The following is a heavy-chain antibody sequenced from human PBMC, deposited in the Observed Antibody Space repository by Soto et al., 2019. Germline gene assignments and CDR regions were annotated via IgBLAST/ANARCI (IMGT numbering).Heavy chain of an antibody. Sequence: SETLSLTCAVSGGSINSRYWWSWVRQSPGKGLEWIGEIYHSGSTNYNPSLKSRVTISVDKSKNQFSLNLSSVTAADMAVYYCARDQNGSGNYYTRYFDYWGQGTLVT. CDR3: ARDQNGSGNYYTRYFDY. V-gene: IGHV4-4*02. D-gene: IGHD3-10*01. CDR1: GGSINSRYW. CDR2: IYHSGST. J-gene: IGHJ4*02.